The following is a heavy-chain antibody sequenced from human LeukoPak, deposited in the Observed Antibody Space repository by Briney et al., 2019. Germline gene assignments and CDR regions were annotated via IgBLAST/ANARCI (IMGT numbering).Heavy chain of an antibody. J-gene: IGHJ4*02. V-gene: IGHV1-2*02. CDR3: VRDLGISGWYAPPLGYFDS. CDR2: INPKSGGT. Sequence: ASVKVSCKASGYTFSAYCMHWVRQAPGQGLEWMGWINPKSGGTNYAQQFQDRVTMTRDTSISSTYMKLSRLKSDDTAVYYCVRDLGISGWYAPPLGYFDSWGQGTLVTVSS. CDR1: GYTFSAYC. D-gene: IGHD6-19*01.